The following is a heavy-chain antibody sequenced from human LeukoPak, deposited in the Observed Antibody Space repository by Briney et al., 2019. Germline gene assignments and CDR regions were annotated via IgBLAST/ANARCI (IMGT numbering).Heavy chain of an antibody. V-gene: IGHV4-39*07. CDR1: GGSISSSSYY. CDR3: ARDDCSGGSCYDYYGMDV. CDR2: IYYSGST. J-gene: IGHJ6*02. Sequence: PSGTLSLTCTVSGGSISSSSYYWGWIRQPPGKGLEWIGSIYYSGSTYYNPSLKSRVTISVDTSKNQFSLKLSSVTAADTAVYYCARDDCSGGSCYDYYGMDVWGQGTTVTVSS. D-gene: IGHD2-15*01.